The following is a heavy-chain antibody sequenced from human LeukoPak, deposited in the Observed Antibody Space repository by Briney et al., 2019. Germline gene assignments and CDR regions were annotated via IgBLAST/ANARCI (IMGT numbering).Heavy chain of an antibody. J-gene: IGHJ6*03. D-gene: IGHD5-18*01. CDR1: GGTFSSYA. CDR3: GYSYGYDYYYMDV. CDR2: IIPIFGTA. V-gene: IGHV1-69*13. Sequence: SVKVSCKASGGTFSSYAISWVRQAPGQGLEWMGGIIPIFGTANYAQKFQGRVTVTADESTSTAYMELSSLRSEDTAVYFCGYSYGYDYYYMDVWGKGTTVTVSS.